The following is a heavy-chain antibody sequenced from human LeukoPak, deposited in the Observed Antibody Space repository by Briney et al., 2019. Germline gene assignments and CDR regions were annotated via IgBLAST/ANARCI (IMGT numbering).Heavy chain of an antibody. Sequence: GGSLRLSCAASGFPFDDYAMHWVRQTPGKGLEWVSFISGDGGSTYYADSVKGRFTISRDNSKNSLYLQMNSLRTEDTALYYCGKDIKGYSGGWYFDYWGQGTLVTVSS. CDR1: GFPFDDYA. CDR3: GKDIKGYSGGWYFDY. CDR2: ISGDGGST. D-gene: IGHD6-19*01. V-gene: IGHV3-43*02. J-gene: IGHJ4*02.